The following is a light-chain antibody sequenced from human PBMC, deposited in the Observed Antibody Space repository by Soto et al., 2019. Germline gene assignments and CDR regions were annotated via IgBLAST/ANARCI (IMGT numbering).Light chain of an antibody. CDR3: QQYDGAPLT. CDR1: QSLAINS. J-gene: IGKJ3*01. Sequence: EIVLTQSPETLSLSPGERATLSCRASQSLAINSLAWYQQKPGQAPRLLIYAASTRDTAIPDRFSGSGSGTDLTLTISRLEPEDFTVYYCQQYDGAPLTFGPGTKVDMK. CDR2: AAS. V-gene: IGKV3-20*01.